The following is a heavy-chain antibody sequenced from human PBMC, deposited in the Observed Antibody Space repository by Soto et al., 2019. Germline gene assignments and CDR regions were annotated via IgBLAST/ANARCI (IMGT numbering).Heavy chain of an antibody. CDR3: PRLPALIRRGMEV. D-gene: IGHD3-22*01. J-gene: IGHJ6*02. V-gene: IGHV5-10-1*01. CDR2: IYPSDSYT. Sequence: GQYLTISCKGSGYSFTSYWISSVRQMPGKGLEWMGRIYPSDSYTNSSPSFQGHVTISADTSISTAYLQCVSLMASDTAMYYCPRLPALIRRGMEVWGQGTTVTVSS. CDR1: GYSFTSYW.